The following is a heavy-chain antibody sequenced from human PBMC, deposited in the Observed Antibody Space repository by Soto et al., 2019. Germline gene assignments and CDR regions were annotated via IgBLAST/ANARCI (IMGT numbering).Heavy chain of an antibody. CDR3: AREGVAPYYYYGMDV. CDR2: IIPIFGDT. CDR1: GGTFSSYA. V-gene: IGHV1-69*05. J-gene: IGHJ6*02. D-gene: IGHD5-12*01. Sequence: SVKVSCKASGGTFSSYAISWVRQAPGQGLEWMGGIIPIFGDTNYAQTFQGRVTMTTDTSTSTVHMEVRSLRSDDTAVYYCAREGVAPYYYYGMDVWGQGTPVTVSS.